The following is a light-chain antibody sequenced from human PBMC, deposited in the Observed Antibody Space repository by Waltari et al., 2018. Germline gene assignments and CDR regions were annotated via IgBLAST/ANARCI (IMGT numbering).Light chain of an antibody. V-gene: IGKV3-15*01. CDR2: GAS. J-gene: IGKJ1*01. CDR1: QIGSSN. CDR3: QQYNKWPRT. Sequence: EIVMTQSPATLSVSPGERATLSCRASQIGSSNLAWYQQKPGQAPRLLIYGASTRATGIPARFSGSGSGTEFTLTISSLQSEDFAVYYCQQYNKWPRTFGQGTKVEIK.